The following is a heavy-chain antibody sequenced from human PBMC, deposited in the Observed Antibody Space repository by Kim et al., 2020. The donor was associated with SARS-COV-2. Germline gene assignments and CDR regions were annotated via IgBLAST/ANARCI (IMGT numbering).Heavy chain of an antibody. CDR2: IYYSGST. J-gene: IGHJ6*02. V-gene: IGHV4-39*01. D-gene: IGHD6-13*01. Sequence: SETLSLTCTVSGGSISSSSYYWGWIRQPPGKGLEWIGSIYYSGSTYYNPSLKSRVTISVDTSKNQFSLKLSSVTAADTAVYYCARQPAAAGTGDYYYYGMDVWGQGTTVTVSS. CDR1: GGSISSSSYY. CDR3: ARQPAAAGTGDYYYYGMDV.